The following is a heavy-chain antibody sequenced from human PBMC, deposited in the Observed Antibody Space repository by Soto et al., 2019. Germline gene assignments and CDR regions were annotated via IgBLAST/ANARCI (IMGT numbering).Heavy chain of an antibody. CDR1: GLSLSTTGVG. J-gene: IGHJ6*02. Sequence: QITLKESGPTLVKPTQTLTLTCTFSGLSLSTTGVGVGWIRQPPGKALEWLALIYWDDDKRYSPSLKSRLTTPEDPSKHQVVLTMTTMDPVDTATYYCVQSRCGGDCLQSYSSHSYYGLDVWGQGTTVTVSS. CDR2: IYWDDDK. V-gene: IGHV2-5*02. D-gene: IGHD2-21*02. CDR3: VQSRCGGDCLQSYSSHSYYGLDV.